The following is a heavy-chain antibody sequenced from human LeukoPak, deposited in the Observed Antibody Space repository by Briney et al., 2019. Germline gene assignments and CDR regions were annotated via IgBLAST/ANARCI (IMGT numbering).Heavy chain of an antibody. Sequence: ETLSLTCTASGASITDYYWTWIRQPPAKGLEWIGYIYYTGSPNYNPSLKSRVTLSLDRSQNQFSLKLTSVTAADTAVYYCAYGGDAYKTGYWGQGTLVTVSS. D-gene: IGHD5-24*01. J-gene: IGHJ4*02. CDR1: GASITDYY. CDR2: IYYTGSP. V-gene: IGHV4-59*01. CDR3: AYGGDAYKTGY.